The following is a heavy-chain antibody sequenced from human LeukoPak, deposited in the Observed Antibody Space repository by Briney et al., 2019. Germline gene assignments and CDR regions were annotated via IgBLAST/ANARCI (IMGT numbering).Heavy chain of an antibody. CDR2: INPNSGGT. CDR1: GYTFTGYY. Sequence: GASVKVSCKASGYTFTGYYMHWVRQAPGQGLEWMGWINPNSGGTNYAQKFQGRVTMTRDTSISTAYMELSRLRSDDTAVYYCARGRGATTAAGAPRHAFDIWGQGTMVTVSS. J-gene: IGHJ3*02. V-gene: IGHV1-2*02. CDR3: ARGRGATTAAGAPRHAFDI. D-gene: IGHD1-26*01.